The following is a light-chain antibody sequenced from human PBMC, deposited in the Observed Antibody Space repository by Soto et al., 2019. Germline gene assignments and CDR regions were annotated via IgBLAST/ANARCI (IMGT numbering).Light chain of an antibody. J-gene: IGKJ4*01. V-gene: IGKV1-33*01. CDR1: HHISDY. Sequence: DIQMTQSPSSLSASVGDRVTITCQASHHISDYLNWYQQRPAKAPKLRIYDASYVQTGVPIRFRGSGSGTHVTLTISSLQPEDAATYYCLQYDSVPRLFGGGTNVEI. CDR2: DAS. CDR3: LQYDSVPRL.